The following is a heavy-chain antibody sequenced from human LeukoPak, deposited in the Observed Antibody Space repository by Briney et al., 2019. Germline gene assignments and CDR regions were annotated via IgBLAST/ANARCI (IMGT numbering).Heavy chain of an antibody. Sequence: PSETLSLTCTVSGGSISSYYWSWIRQPPGKGLEWIGYIYYSGSTNYNPSLKSRVTISVDTSKNQFSLKLSSVTAADTAVYYCARDDSGSFAYWGQGTLVTVSS. D-gene: IGHD1-26*01. CDR2: IYYSGST. V-gene: IGHV4-59*01. CDR3: ARDDSGSFAY. J-gene: IGHJ4*02. CDR1: GGSISSYY.